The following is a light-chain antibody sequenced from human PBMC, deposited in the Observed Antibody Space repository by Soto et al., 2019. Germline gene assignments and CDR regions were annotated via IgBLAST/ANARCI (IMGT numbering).Light chain of an antibody. CDR3: QQYKNWPET. CDR2: GAS. J-gene: IGKJ1*01. Sequence: EIVMTQSPATLSVSPGERATLSCRASQSVSTKLAWYQQKPGQAPRLLIFGASTRATGIPARFSGSGSGTEFTLTISSLQSEDFAIYYCQQYKNWPETFGQGTKVEIK. V-gene: IGKV3-15*01. CDR1: QSVSTK.